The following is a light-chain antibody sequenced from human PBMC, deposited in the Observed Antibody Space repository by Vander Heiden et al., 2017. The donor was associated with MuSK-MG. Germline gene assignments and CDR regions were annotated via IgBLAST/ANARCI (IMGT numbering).Light chain of an antibody. CDR3: ISYSGSTQVV. V-gene: IGLV2-8*01. CDR1: SSAVVVYNS. CDR2: EVT. J-gene: IGLJ2*01. Sequence: QSALTQPPSASGSPGQSVTISCTGTSSAVVVYNSVSWYQHHPGKAPILRMYEVTTRPSGVPDRVSGSKSGNTDSLTVSGLQAADEAHYYCISYSGSTQVVIGGGTKLTVL.